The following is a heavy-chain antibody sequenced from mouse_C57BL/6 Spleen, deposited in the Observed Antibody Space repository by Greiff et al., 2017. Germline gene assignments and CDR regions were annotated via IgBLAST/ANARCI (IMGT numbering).Heavy chain of an antibody. CDR3: ARGIYYGSSYPLFAY. CDR2: IDPSDSET. D-gene: IGHD1-1*01. Sequence: QVHVKQPGAELVRPGSSVKLSCKASGYTFTSYWMHWVKQRPIQGLEWIGNIDPSDSETHYNQKFKDKATLTVDKSSSTAYMQLSSLTSEDSAVYYCARGIYYGSSYPLFAYWGQGTLVTVSA. J-gene: IGHJ3*01. V-gene: IGHV1-52*01. CDR1: GYTFTSYW.